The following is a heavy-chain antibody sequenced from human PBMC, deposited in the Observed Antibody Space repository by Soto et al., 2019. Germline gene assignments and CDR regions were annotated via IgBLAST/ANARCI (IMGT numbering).Heavy chain of an antibody. CDR1: GGSISSGYY. J-gene: IGHJ4*02. Sequence: SETLSLTCTVSGGSISSGYYWSWIRQYPGKGLEWIGYIYYSGNTYYNPSLKSRVSISLDTSKSQFSLKLDSVTAADTAVYYCARRNSSSPETYWGQGTLVTVSS. CDR3: ARRNSSSPETY. CDR2: IYYSGNT. V-gene: IGHV4-31*03. D-gene: IGHD6-6*01.